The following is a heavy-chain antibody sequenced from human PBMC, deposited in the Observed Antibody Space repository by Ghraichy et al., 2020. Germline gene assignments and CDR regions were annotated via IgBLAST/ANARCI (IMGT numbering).Heavy chain of an antibody. D-gene: IGHD3-10*01. CDR3: ARGGRYYGSGTSCDY. CDR2: INHSGST. J-gene: IGHJ4*02. V-gene: IGHV4-34*01. CDR1: GGSFSGYY. Sequence: SETLSLTCAVYGGSFSGYYWSWIRQPPGKGLEWIGEINHSGSTNYNPSLMSRVTISVDTSKNQFSLKLSSVTAADTAVYYCARGGRYYGSGTSCDYWGQGTLVTVSS.